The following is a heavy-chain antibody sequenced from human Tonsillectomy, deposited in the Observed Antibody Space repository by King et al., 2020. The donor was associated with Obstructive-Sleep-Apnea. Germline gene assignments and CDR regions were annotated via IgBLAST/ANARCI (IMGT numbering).Heavy chain of an antibody. J-gene: IGHJ4*02. CDR3: ARVHCSGGSCYFDY. CDR2: MNPRSGNT. D-gene: IGHD2-15*01. CDR1: GHTFTNYD. Sequence: QLVESGTEVKKPGASVKVSCKASGHTFTNYDINWVRQATGQGLEWMGWMNPRSGNTGYEQRFQGRVTMTRNTSISTAYMEVSSLRSEDTAVYYCARVHCSGGSCYFDYWGQGTLVTVSS. V-gene: IGHV1-8*01.